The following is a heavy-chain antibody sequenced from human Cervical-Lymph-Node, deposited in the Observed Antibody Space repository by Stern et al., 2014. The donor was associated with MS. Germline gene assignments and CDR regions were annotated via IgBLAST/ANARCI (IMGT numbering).Heavy chain of an antibody. CDR1: GYTLTHYF. D-gene: IGHD2/OR15-2a*01. Sequence: DQLVESGAEVKKPGASVKGSCKASGYTLTHYFMHWVRQAPGQGLEWMGIVNPSGGDTTYAQRFQARVTMTWDTSTSTVYMELSSLTSEDTATYYCARAGEYTSYARHYFDYWGQGTLVTVSS. J-gene: IGHJ4*02. CDR2: VNPSGGDT. V-gene: IGHV1-46*01. CDR3: ARAGEYTSYARHYFDY.